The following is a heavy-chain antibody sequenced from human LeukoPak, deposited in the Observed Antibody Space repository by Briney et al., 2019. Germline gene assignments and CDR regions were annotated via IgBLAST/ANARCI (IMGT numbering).Heavy chain of an antibody. V-gene: IGHV3-21*01. D-gene: IGHD3-9*01. CDR2: TSESNDNI. CDR3: ARARYHYDNTGHSYWYFDL. J-gene: IGHJ2*01. CDR1: GFTFSNYY. Sequence: GGSLRLSCAASGFTFSNYYMHWLRQAPFRGLEWVSSTSESNDNIKYADSVRARFTISRDNAKTPLYLQMNNLIAADTAVYYCARARYHYDNTGHSYWYFDLWGRGTLVTVSS.